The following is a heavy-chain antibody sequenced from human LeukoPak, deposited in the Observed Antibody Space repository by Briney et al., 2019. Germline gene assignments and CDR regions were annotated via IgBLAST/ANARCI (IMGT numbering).Heavy chain of an antibody. CDR1: GYTFTGYY. J-gene: IGHJ4*02. V-gene: IGHV1-46*01. D-gene: IGHD3-10*01. CDR2: INPNSGGST. CDR3: VRERERGTYFI. Sequence: ASVKVSCKASGYTFTGYYMHWVRQAPGQGLEWMGWINPNSGGSTNYAQKFQGRVTMTRDTSTSTIYMELSSLRSEDTAVYYCVRERERGTYFIWGQGTLVTVSS.